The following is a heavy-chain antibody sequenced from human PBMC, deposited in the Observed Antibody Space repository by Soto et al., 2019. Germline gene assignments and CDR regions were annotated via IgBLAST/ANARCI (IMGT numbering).Heavy chain of an antibody. CDR1: GYAFNRYQ. CDR3: ARHLGKDV. J-gene: IGHJ6*02. CDR2: INPSDGST. Sequence: ASLKVYCKASGYAFNRYQMHWVRQAPGEGLEWMGIINPSDGSTSYAQKLQGRVTMTRDTSTSTVYMELNSLRSEDTAVYYCARHLGKDVWGQGTTVTVSS. V-gene: IGHV1-46*02.